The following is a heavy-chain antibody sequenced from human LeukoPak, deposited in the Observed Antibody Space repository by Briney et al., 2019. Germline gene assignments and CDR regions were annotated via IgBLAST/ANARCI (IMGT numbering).Heavy chain of an antibody. J-gene: IGHJ5*02. D-gene: IGHD6-13*01. V-gene: IGHV5-51*01. CDR3: ARRLPSYSSSWYWFDP. CDR1: GYSFTSYW. CDR2: IYPGDSDT. Sequence: GESLKISCKGSGYSFTSYWIGWVRQMPGKGLEWMGIIYPGDSDTRYSPSFQGQVTISADKSISTAYLQWSSLEASDTAMYYCARRLPSYSSSWYWFDPWGQGTLVTVSS.